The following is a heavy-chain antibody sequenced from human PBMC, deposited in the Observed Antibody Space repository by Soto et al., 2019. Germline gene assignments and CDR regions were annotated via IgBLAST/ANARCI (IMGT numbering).Heavy chain of an antibody. CDR1: GFTFSHYG. CDR2: ISYDGSNK. J-gene: IGHJ4*02. CDR3: ARYSGKYQGPIDY. Sequence: QVQLVESGGGVVQPGRSLRLSCAASGFTFSHYGIHWVRQAPGKGLEWLAVISYDGSNKHYADSVKGRFTVSRDNSKNTQSLQMNSLRAEDTAVYFCARYSGKYQGPIDYWGQGTLVTVSS. D-gene: IGHD1-26*01. V-gene: IGHV3-30*03.